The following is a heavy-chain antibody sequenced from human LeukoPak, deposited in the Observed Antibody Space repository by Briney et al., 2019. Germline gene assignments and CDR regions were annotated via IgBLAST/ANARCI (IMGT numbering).Heavy chain of an antibody. D-gene: IGHD3-10*01. J-gene: IGHJ3*02. Sequence: SETLSLTCAVYGGSFSGDFWSWIRQSPGKGLEWIGEINHGGSTTYNPSLQSRVTMSVDTSTNQISLKLSSVTAADTAVYYCARERLYYSGSGTNYPDAFDIWGQGTMVTVSS. CDR2: INHGGST. CDR3: ARERLYYSGSGTNYPDAFDI. CDR1: GGSFSGDF. V-gene: IGHV4-34*01.